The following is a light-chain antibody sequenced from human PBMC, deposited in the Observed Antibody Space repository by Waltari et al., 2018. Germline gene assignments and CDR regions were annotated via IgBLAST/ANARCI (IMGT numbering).Light chain of an antibody. CDR2: YDS. V-gene: IGLV3-21*04. CDR1: HIESKS. CDR3: QVWDDSNNSGV. Sequence: SYVLTQTPSVSLAPGQTAILTCGGEHIESKSVRWYQRQPGQAPVLVMFYDSDRPPGIPDRFSGSNSGNTATLTISRVEDDDEADYFCQVWDDSNNSGVFGGGTKLTVL. J-gene: IGLJ2*01.